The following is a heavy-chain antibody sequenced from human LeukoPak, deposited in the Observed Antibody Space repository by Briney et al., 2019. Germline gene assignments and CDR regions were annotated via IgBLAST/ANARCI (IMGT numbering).Heavy chain of an antibody. CDR2: GSDRGGT. D-gene: IGHD3-9*01. V-gene: IGHV4-34*01. CDR3: AKNGQTGFSFDP. Sequence: SETLSLTCAVYGESLNGHYWSWIRQSPGKGLEWIGEGSDRGGTKFNPSLKSRVTISADTSKNQFSLRLNSVTAADTAVYHCAKNGQTGFSFDPWGQGTLVTVSS. J-gene: IGHJ5*02. CDR1: GESLNGHY.